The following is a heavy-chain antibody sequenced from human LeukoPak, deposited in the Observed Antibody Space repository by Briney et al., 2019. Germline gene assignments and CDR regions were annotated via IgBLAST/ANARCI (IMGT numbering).Heavy chain of an antibody. CDR2: IYSGGST. J-gene: IGHJ4*02. CDR1: GFTVSSSY. V-gene: IGHV3-66*02. CDR3: ARDIRDSSGYYYYFDN. D-gene: IGHD3-22*01. Sequence: GGSLRLSCAASGFTVSSSYMSWVRQAPGKGLEWVSLIYSGGSTHYADSVKGRFTISRDTSKSTLYLQMNRLRAEDTALYYCARDIRDSSGYYYYFDNWGQGTLVTVSS.